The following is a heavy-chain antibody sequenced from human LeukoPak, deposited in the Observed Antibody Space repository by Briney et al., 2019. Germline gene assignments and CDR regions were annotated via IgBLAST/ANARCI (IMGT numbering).Heavy chain of an antibody. CDR2: ISSSSSTI. CDR3: ARDQGGVGY. CDR1: GASITNNW. J-gene: IGHJ4*02. V-gene: IGHV3-48*01. D-gene: IGHD3-16*01. Sequence: ETLSLTCAVSGASITNNWWSWVRQSPGKGLEWVSYISSSSSTIYYADSVKGRFTISRDNAKNSLYLQMNSLRAEDTAVYYCARDQGGVGYWGQGTLVTVSS.